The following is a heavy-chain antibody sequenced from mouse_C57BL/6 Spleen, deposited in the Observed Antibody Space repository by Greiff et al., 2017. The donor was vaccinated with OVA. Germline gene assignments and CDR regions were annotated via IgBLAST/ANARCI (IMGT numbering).Heavy chain of an antibody. J-gene: IGHJ1*03. CDR2: IYPRSGNT. Sequence: QVQLKESGAELARPGASVKLSCKASGYTFTSYGISWVKQRTGQGLEWIGEIYPRSGNTYYNEKFKGKATLTADKSSSTAYMELRSLTSEDSAVYFCARGDTTVVATSYWYFDVWGTGTTVTVSS. V-gene: IGHV1-81*01. D-gene: IGHD1-1*01. CDR1: GYTFTSYG. CDR3: ARGDTTVVATSYWYFDV.